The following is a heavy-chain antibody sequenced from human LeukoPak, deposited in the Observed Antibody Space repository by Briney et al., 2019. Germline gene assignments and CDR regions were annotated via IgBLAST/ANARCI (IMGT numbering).Heavy chain of an antibody. CDR3: ARDLELERNRWNYFES. CDR1: GGSISSFF. D-gene: IGHD1-1*01. CDR2: IDYRGST. J-gene: IGHJ4*02. V-gene: IGHV4-59*01. Sequence: PSETLSLTCTASGGSISSFFWSWIRQPPGEGLEWLGCIDYRGSTQYNPSHKSRVTISVDTSKQQFSLKLSSVTAADTAVYYCARDLELERNRWNYFESWGQGTLVTVSS.